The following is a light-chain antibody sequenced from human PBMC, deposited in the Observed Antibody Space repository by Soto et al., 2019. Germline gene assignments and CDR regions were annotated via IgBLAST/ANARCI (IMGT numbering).Light chain of an antibody. CDR3: QQSYSTLFT. CDR2: AAS. Sequence: DIQMTQSPSSLSASVGDRVTITCRASQNIDYYLNWYQQKPGTAPKLLIFAASTFQSGVPSRFSGSGSGTDFTLTISSLQPEDFATYYCQQSYSTLFTFGPGTKVDIK. CDR1: QNIDYY. J-gene: IGKJ3*01. V-gene: IGKV1-39*01.